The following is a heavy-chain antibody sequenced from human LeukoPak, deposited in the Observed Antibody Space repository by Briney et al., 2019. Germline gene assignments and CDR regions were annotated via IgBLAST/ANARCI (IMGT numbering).Heavy chain of an antibody. J-gene: IGHJ6*02. CDR1: GGSISSYY. CDR2: IYYSGST. CDR3: ARDTWGRYYYGIDV. Sequence: SETLSLPCTVSGGSISSYYWSWIRQPPGEGLEWIGYIYYSGSTNYNPSLKSRVTISVDTSKNQFSLKLSSVSAADTAVYYCARDTWGRYYYGIDVWGQGTTVTVSS. V-gene: IGHV4-59*01. D-gene: IGHD3-16*01.